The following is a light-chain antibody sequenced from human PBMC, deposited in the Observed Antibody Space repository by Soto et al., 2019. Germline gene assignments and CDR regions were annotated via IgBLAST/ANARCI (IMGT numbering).Light chain of an antibody. CDR3: SSYKTGGSYG. J-gene: IGLJ1*01. CDR2: DVS. V-gene: IGLV2-14*01. Sequence: QSALTQPASVSGSPGLSIAISCTGTSRDVGGYNSVSWYQQQPGKVPKLMIYDVSNRPSGVSNRFSGSKSGNTASLTISGLQAGDGGEYYCSSYKTGGSYGFGTGTKVTVL. CDR1: SRDVGGYNS.